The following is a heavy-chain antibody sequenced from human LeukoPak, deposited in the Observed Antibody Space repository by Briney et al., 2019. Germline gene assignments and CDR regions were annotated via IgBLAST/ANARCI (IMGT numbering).Heavy chain of an antibody. V-gene: IGHV4-34*01. Sequence: PSETLSLTCAVSGGPFSGYFWSWIRQSSGKGLEWLGEIHNSGTTNYNPSLNSRVTIPEDTSKNQFYLNLSSVTAADTAVYYCARRYYYNLGSFPFDFWGQGTLVTVSS. CDR3: ARRYYYNLGSFPFDF. CDR2: IHNSGTT. D-gene: IGHD3-10*01. J-gene: IGHJ4*02. CDR1: GGPFSGYF.